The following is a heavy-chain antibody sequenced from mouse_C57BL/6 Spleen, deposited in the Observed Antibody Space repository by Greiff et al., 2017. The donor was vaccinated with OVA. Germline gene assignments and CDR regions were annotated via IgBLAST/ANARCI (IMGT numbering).Heavy chain of an antibody. CDR1: GYSFTDYN. CDR3: ASGGGSSYVVSFAY. Sequence: VHVKQSGPELVKPGASVKISCKASGYSFTDYNMNWVKQSNGKSLEWIGVINPNYGTTSYNQKFKGKATLTVDKSSSTAYMQLNSLTSEDSAVYYCASGGGSSYVVSFAYWGQGTLVTVSA. CDR2: INPNYGTT. V-gene: IGHV1-39*01. J-gene: IGHJ3*01. D-gene: IGHD1-1*01.